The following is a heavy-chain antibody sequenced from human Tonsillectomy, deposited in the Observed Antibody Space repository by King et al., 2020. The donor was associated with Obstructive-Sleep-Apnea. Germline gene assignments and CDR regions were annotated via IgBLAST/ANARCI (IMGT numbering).Heavy chain of an antibody. CDR2: INWNSGNI. V-gene: IGHV3-9*01. J-gene: IGHJ3*02. CDR1: GFTFDDYA. D-gene: IGHD3-16*01. Sequence: VQLVESGGGLVQPGRSLRLSCAASGFTFDDYAMHWVRQAPGKGLEWVSGINWNSGNIGYADSVKGRFTISRDNAKNSLFLQMNSLRAEDTALYYCVKDGAGGVPVSFYIWGQGTMVTVSS. CDR3: VKDGAGGVPVSFYI.